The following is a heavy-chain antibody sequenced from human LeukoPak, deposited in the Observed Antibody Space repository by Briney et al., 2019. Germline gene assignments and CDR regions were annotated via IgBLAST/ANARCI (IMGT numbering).Heavy chain of an antibody. V-gene: IGHV4-38-2*02. D-gene: IGHD6-6*01. CDR3: ARWHSSSRYFDY. CDR1: GYSISSGYY. CDR2: IYHSGST. J-gene: IGHJ4*02. Sequence: SETLSLTCSVSGYSISSGYYWGWIRQPPGKGLEWIGSIYHSGSTYYNPSLKSRVTISVDTSKNQFSLKLSSVTAADTAVYYCARWHSSSRYFDYWGQGTLVTVS.